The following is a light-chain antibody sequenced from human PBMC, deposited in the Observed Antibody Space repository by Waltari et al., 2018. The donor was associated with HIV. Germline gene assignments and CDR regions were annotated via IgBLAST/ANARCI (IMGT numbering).Light chain of an antibody. V-gene: IGLV1-40*01. J-gene: IGLJ3*02. CDR2: GNT. CDR1: SSNIGADHH. CDR3: RSYDSSLSAWV. Sequence: QSVLTQPPSLAGAPGQTVTISYTGTSSNIGADHHVHWYQQLPGTAPNLLNYGNTIRPSGVPYRFSGSQSGTQASLAIAGLQDDDEADYYCRSYDSSLSAWVFGGGTKLTVL.